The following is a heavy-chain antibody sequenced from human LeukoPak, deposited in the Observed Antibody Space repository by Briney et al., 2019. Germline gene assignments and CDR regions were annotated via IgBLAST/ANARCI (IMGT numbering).Heavy chain of an antibody. V-gene: IGHV1-2*02. Sequence: ASVKVSCKASGYTFTGYYMHWVRQAPGQGLEWMGWINPNSGGTNYAQKFQGRVTMTRDTSISTAYLELSRLRSDGTAVYYCAREGRRYSYDFDYWGQGTLVTVSS. CDR3: AREGRRYSYDFDY. CDR2: INPNSGGT. CDR1: GYTFTGYY. J-gene: IGHJ4*02. D-gene: IGHD5-18*01.